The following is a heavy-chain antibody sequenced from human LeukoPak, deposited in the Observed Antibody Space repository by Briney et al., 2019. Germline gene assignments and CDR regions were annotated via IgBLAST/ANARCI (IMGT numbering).Heavy chain of an antibody. Sequence: SETLSLTCAVYGGSFSGYYWSWIRQPPGKGLEWIGEINHSGSTNYNPSLKSRVTISVDTSKNQFSLKLSSVTAADTAVYYCARSQYSSGWYRDYYYYMDVWGKGTTVTISS. J-gene: IGHJ6*03. CDR1: GGSFSGYY. CDR2: INHSGST. V-gene: IGHV4-34*01. D-gene: IGHD6-19*01. CDR3: ARSQYSSGWYRDYYYYMDV.